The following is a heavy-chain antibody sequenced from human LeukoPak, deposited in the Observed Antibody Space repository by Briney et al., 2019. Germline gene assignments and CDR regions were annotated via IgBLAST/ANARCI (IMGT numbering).Heavy chain of an antibody. J-gene: IGHJ5*02. CDR3: ARAPRGWFDP. D-gene: IGHD5-24*01. CDR1: GGSISSGGYS. V-gene: IGHV4-30-2*01. CDR2: IYHSGST. Sequence: SETLSLTCAVSGGSISSGGYSWSWIRQPPGKGLEWIGYIYHSGSTYYNPSLKGRVTISVDRSKNQFSLKLSSVTAADTAVYYCARAPRGWFDPWGQGTLVTVSS.